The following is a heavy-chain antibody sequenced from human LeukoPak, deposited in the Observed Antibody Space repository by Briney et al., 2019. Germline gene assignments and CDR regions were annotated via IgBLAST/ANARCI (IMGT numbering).Heavy chain of an antibody. CDR2: IYHSGST. D-gene: IGHD1-26*01. Sequence: PSETLSLTCAVSGGSISSGGYSWSWIRQPPGKGLEWIGYIYHSGSTYYNPSLKSRVTISVDGSKNQFSLKLSSVTAADTAVYYCARLRSGSLDYWGQGTLVTVSS. V-gene: IGHV4-30-2*01. J-gene: IGHJ4*02. CDR3: ARLRSGSLDY. CDR1: GGSISSGGYS.